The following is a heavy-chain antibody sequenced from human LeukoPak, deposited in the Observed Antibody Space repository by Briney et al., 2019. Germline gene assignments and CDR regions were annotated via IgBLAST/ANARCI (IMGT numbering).Heavy chain of an antibody. CDR2: IYYSGAT. Sequence: KPSETLSLTCTVSGGSISTYHWNWIRQPPGEGLEWIGYIYYSGATNYNPSLKSRVTISVDTSKNQFSLKLSSVTAADTAVYYCARGVYIAAAQYGFWGQGTLVTVSS. CDR1: GGSISTYH. D-gene: IGHD6-13*01. J-gene: IGHJ4*02. CDR3: ARGVYIAAAQYGF. V-gene: IGHV4-59*01.